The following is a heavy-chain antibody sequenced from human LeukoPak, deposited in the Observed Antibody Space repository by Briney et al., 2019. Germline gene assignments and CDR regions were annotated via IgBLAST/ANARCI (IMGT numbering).Heavy chain of an antibody. V-gene: IGHV3-21*01. J-gene: IGHJ6*02. D-gene: IGHD3-10*01. CDR1: GFTFSSYT. CDR2: ISTSRSYI. Sequence: PGGSLRLSCAASGFTFSSYTMNWVRQAPGKGLEWVSSISTSRSYIYYADSVKGRFTVSRDNAKNSLYLQMNSLRAEDTAVYYCARDMDGSGSYFTVAMDVWGQGTTVTVS. CDR3: ARDMDGSGSYFTVAMDV.